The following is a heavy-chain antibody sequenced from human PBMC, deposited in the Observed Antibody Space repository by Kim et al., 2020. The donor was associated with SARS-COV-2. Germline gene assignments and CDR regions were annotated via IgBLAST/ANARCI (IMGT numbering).Heavy chain of an antibody. CDR2: ISTNGDTT. Sequence: GGSLRLSCAASGFIFSAAGMHWVRQAPGKGLEYVAAISTNGDTTYYGKSVKGRFTISRDDSKNTLYLQMGSLRAEGTAVYFCVRVRYNSGSDYFDYWGQGTLVTVSS. J-gene: IGHJ4*02. CDR1: GFIFSAAG. CDR3: VRVRYNSGSDYFDY. D-gene: IGHD5-18*01. V-gene: IGHV3-64*01.